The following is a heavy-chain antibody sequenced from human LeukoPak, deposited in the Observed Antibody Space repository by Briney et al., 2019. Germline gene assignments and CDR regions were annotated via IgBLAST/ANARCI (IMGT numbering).Heavy chain of an antibody. J-gene: IGHJ5*02. V-gene: IGHV4-4*07. D-gene: IGHD6-19*01. CDR3: ARRGLKVAVAGRNWFDP. CDR1: GGSISSYY. CDR2: IYTSGST. Sequence: PSETLSLTCTVSGGSISSYYWSWIRQPAGKGLEWIGRIYTSGSTNYNPSLKSRVTMSVDTSKNQFSLKLSSVTAADTAVYYCARRGLKVAVAGRNWFDPWGQGTLVTVSS.